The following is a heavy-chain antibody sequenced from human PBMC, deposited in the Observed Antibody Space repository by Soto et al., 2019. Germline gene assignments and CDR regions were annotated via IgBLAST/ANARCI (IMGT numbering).Heavy chain of an antibody. J-gene: IGHJ4*02. CDR1: GFSVSTSGVG. CDR3: AHSVYDSSGYYYFDY. CDR2: IFWNDDK. V-gene: IGHV2-5*01. Sequence: ESGPTLVNPTQTLTLTCTFSGFSVSTSGVGVGWIRQPPGKALEWLAFIFWNDDKRYRQSLESRLTITKDSSKNRVVLTVTNVDPVDTATYYCAHSVYDSSGYYYFDYWGQGILVTVSS. D-gene: IGHD3-22*01.